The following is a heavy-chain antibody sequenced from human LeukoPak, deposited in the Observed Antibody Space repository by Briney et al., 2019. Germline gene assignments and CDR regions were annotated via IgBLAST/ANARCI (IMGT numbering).Heavy chain of an antibody. CDR1: GFTLSNFW. J-gene: IGHJ4*02. CDR3: ARGGAILTAYFSSGRNRMYHFDS. CDR2: INTDGSST. Sequence: GGSLRLSCSASGFTLSNFWIHWVRQAPGKGLVWVSRINTDGSSTNYADSVKGRFTISRDNARNSLYLQMSSLRAEDTALYYCARGGAILTAYFSSGRNRMYHFDSWGQGTLVTVSS. V-gene: IGHV3-74*01. D-gene: IGHD3-9*01.